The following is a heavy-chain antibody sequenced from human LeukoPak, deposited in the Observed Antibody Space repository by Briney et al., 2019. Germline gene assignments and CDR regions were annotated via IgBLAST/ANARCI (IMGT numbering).Heavy chain of an antibody. CDR2: GFSTGST. V-gene: IGHV4-59*01. CDR3: ARGGGGSGYWYY. J-gene: IGHJ4*02. Sequence: SETLSLTCTVSGGSISSYYWSWIRQPPGKGLEWIGYGFSTGSTSYNPSLKSRVSIAVDTSKNQISLKLSSVTAADTAVYYCARGGGGSGYWYYWGQGTLVTVPS. D-gene: IGHD5-12*01. CDR1: GGSISSYY.